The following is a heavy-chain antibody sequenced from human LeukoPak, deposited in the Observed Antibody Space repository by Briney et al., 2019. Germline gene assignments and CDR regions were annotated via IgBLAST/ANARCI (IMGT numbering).Heavy chain of an antibody. CDR2: IIPIFGTA. Sequence: SVKVSCKASGGTFSSYAISWVRQAPGQGLEWMGGIIPIFGTANYAQKFQGRVTITADESTSTAYMELSSLRSEDTAVYYCARALPLYYYDSSGYYFDYWGQGTLVTVSS. CDR3: ARALPLYYYDSSGYYFDY. V-gene: IGHV1-69*13. D-gene: IGHD3-22*01. J-gene: IGHJ4*02. CDR1: GGTFSSYA.